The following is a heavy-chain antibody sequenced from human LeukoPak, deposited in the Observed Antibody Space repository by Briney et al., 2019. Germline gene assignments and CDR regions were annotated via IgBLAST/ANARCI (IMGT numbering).Heavy chain of an antibody. Sequence: ASVKVSCKASGYTFTGYYMHWVRQAPGQGLEWVGIINTGGGSTMHAQKFQGRLTMTRDTSTSTVYMELRSLRSEDTAVYYCARERIYYGSGSYLSYYYYYYMDVWGKGTTVTISS. D-gene: IGHD3-10*01. CDR3: ARERIYYGSGSYLSYYYYYYMDV. J-gene: IGHJ6*03. CDR1: GYTFTGYY. CDR2: INTGGGST. V-gene: IGHV1-46*01.